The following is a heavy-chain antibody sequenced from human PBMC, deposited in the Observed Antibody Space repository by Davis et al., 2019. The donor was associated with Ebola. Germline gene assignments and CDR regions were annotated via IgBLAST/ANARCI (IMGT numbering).Heavy chain of an antibody. V-gene: IGHV1-8*01. J-gene: IGHJ5*02. D-gene: IGHD6-13*01. CDR2: MNPNSGNT. Sequence: AASVKVSCKASGYTFTSYDINWVRQATGQGLEWMGWMNPNSGNTGYAQKFQGRVTMTRNTSISTAYMELSSLRAEDTAFYYCVKDPAAGGRGFGTPTWGQGTLVTVSS. CDR1: GYTFTSYD. CDR3: VKDPAAGGRGFGTPT.